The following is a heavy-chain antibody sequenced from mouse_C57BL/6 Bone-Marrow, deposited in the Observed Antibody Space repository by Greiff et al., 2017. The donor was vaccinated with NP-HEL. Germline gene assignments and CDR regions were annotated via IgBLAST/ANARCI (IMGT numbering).Heavy chain of an antibody. CDR3: ARPPSIVLCAMED. D-gene: IGHD2-12*01. Sequence: EVKLVESGGGLVQPGESLKLSCESNEYEFPSHDMSWVRKTPEKRLELVAAINSDGGSTYYPATMEGRFIISRDTTKKTLYLQMSSLRSEYTALDDCARPPSIVLCAMEDWGQGTSVTVSS. CDR1: EYEFPSHD. J-gene: IGHJ4*01. V-gene: IGHV5-2*01. CDR2: INSDGGST.